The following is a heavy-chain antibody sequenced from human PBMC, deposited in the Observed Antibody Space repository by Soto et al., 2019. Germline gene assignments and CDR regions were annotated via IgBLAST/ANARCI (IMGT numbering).Heavy chain of an antibody. CDR3: AREAAQLRFLEWPGENYYYGMDV. D-gene: IGHD3-3*01. Sequence: GASVKVSCKASGYTFTGYYMHWVRQAPGQGLEWMGWINPNSGGTNYAQKFQGWVTMTRDTSISTAYMELSRLRSDDTAVYYCAREAAQLRFLEWPGENYYYGMDVWGQGTTVTVS. CDR1: GYTFTGYY. J-gene: IGHJ6*02. CDR2: INPNSGGT. V-gene: IGHV1-2*04.